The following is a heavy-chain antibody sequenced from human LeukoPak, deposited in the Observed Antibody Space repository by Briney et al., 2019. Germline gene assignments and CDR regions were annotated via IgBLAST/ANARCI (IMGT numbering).Heavy chain of an antibody. CDR2: ISSRSSYI. J-gene: IGHJ3*02. Sequence: PGGSLRLSCAASGFIFSDYSMNWVRQTPGKGLEWVSSISSRSSYIFYADSVQGRFTISRDNTKNSLYLEMNSLTVEDTAVYYCVKEGGSPGGFDIWGQGTLVTVSS. V-gene: IGHV3-21*01. CDR1: GFIFSDYS. CDR3: VKEGGSPGGFDI. D-gene: IGHD2-15*01.